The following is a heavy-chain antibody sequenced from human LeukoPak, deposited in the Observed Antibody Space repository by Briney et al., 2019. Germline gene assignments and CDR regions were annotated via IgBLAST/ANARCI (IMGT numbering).Heavy chain of an antibody. CDR1: GYTFTSYD. Sequence: ASVKVSCKASGYTFTSYDINWVRQAPGRGLEWMGWHSPYKDTTNYAQKFRDRVTMTTDTSTNTAFMELGSLTAADTAVYYCARDMKHSSGRPDYWGQGTLVTVSS. CDR2: HSPYKDTT. D-gene: IGHD3-22*01. J-gene: IGHJ4*02. CDR3: ARDMKHSSGRPDY. V-gene: IGHV1-18*01.